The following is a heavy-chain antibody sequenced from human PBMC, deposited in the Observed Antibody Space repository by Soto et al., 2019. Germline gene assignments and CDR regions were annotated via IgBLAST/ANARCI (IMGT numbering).Heavy chain of an antibody. CDR2: IYHSGST. V-gene: IGHV4-30-2*01. D-gene: IGHD4-17*01. CDR3: ARDGGDYGDYPSYFDS. CDR1: GGSISSGGYS. J-gene: IGHJ4*02. Sequence: SETLSLTCAVSGGSISSGGYSWSWIRQPPGKGLEWIGYIYHSGSTYYNPSLKSRVTISVDRSKNQFSLKLSSVTAADTAVYYCARDGGDYGDYPSYFDSWGQGTLVTVSS.